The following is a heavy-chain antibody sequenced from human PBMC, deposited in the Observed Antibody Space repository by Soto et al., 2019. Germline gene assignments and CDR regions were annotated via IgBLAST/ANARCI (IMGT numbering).Heavy chain of an antibody. V-gene: IGHV1-69*06. CDR3: SRPAGKRAAIAPEYYYYYGMDV. CDR2: VIPIFGTA. CDR1: GGTLSSYA. J-gene: IGHJ6*02. D-gene: IGHD2-2*02. Sequence: QVQLVQSGAEVKKPGSSVNVSCKSSGGTLSSYAISWVRQAPGQGLEWMGGVIPIFGTANYAQKFQGSVTMNADNSTSTAYMELSSLRTEDTAVYYCSRPAGKRAAIAPEYYYYYGMDVWGQGTTVTVSS.